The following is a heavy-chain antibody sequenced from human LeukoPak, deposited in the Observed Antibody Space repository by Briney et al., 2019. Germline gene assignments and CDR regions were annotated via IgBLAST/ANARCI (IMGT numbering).Heavy chain of an antibody. V-gene: IGHV4-31*03. Sequence: SQILSLTCTVSGGSISSGGYYWSWIRQHPGKGLEWIGYIYYSGSTYYNPSLKSRVTISVDTSKNQFSLKLSSVTAADTAVYYCAGEDSGHDFGRIDYWGQGTLVTVSS. CDR3: AGEDSGHDFGRIDY. J-gene: IGHJ4*02. D-gene: IGHD5-12*01. CDR1: GGSISSGGYY. CDR2: IYYSGST.